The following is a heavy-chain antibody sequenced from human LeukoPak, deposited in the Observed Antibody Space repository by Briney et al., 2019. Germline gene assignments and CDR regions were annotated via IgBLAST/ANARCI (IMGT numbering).Heavy chain of an antibody. CDR2: FKSSSYI. CDR1: GFVFSSYD. CDR3: ARELPLTIFGVANGMDV. Sequence: GGSLRLSCAASGFVFSSYDMNWVRQAPGKGLEWVSCFKSSSYIYYADSVRGRFTISRDNAKNSLYLQMNSPRAEDTAVYYCARELPLTIFGVANGMDVWGQGTTVIVSS. J-gene: IGHJ6*02. D-gene: IGHD3-3*01. V-gene: IGHV3-21*01.